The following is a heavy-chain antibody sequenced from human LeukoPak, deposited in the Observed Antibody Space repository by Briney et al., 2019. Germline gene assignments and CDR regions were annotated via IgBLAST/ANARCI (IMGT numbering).Heavy chain of an antibody. D-gene: IGHD3-22*01. Sequence: PGGSLRLSCAASGFTFSSYSMNWVRQAPGKGLEWVSSISSSSSYIYYADSVKGRFTISRDNAKNSLYLQMNSLRAEDTAVYYCARDQTYYYDSSGYYANWFDPWGQGTLVTVSS. V-gene: IGHV3-21*01. CDR2: ISSSSSYI. J-gene: IGHJ5*02. CDR1: GFTFSSYS. CDR3: ARDQTYYYDSSGYYANWFDP.